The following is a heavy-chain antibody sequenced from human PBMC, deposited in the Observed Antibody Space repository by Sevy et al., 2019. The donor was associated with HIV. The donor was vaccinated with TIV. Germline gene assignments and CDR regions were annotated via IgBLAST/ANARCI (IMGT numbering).Heavy chain of an antibody. D-gene: IGHD6-13*01. CDR3: AKDWSRYPPATGTFDF. J-gene: IGHJ4*02. CDR2: ISGSGGST. Sequence: GGSLRLSCAASGFTLSNFGMDWVRQAPGKGLQWVSAISGSGGSTYYADSVKGRFTVSRDISKNTLHLQMNSLRGDDTAVYYCAKDWSRYPPATGTFDFWGRGTLVTVSS. V-gene: IGHV3-23*01. CDR1: GFTLSNFG.